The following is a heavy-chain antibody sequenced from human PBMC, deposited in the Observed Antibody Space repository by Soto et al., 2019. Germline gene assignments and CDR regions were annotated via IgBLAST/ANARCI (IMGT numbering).Heavy chain of an antibody. V-gene: IGHV3-7*03. J-gene: IGHJ4*02. CDR3: ARGPYSNSWSHFPHDY. CDR2: IKQDGTEK. D-gene: IGHD6-13*01. CDR1: GFTFSSYW. Sequence: EVQLVESGGGLVQPGESLRLSCAASGFTFSSYWMTWFRQTPGKGLEWVANIKQDGTEKYYVDSVKGRFTISRDNAKNSLYLQMNSLRAEDTAVYYCARGPYSNSWSHFPHDYWGQGTLVTVSS.